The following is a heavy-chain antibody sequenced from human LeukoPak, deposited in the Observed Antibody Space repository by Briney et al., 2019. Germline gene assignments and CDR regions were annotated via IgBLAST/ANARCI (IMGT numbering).Heavy chain of an antibody. V-gene: IGHV3-74*01. CDR1: GFTFSSYW. Sequence: GGSLRLSCAASGFTFSSYWMHWVRQAPGKGLVWVSCLNSDGSSTSYEDSVRGRFTISRDNAKNTLYLQMDSLRAEDTAVYYCATGNYHAFDIWGQGTMVTVSS. D-gene: IGHD1-7*01. CDR3: ATGNYHAFDI. CDR2: LNSDGSST. J-gene: IGHJ3*02.